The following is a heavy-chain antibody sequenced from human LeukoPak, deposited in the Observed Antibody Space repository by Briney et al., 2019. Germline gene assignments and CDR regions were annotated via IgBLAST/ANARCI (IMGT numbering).Heavy chain of an antibody. V-gene: IGHV4-39*01. CDR1: GGSISRNNDY. J-gene: IGHJ5*02. CDR3: ARQAEYIYEPGWFDP. Sequence: SETLSLTCTVSGGSISRNNDYWAWIRQPPGKGLEWIGSMQYSGSIHYNPSLKSRVTISVDTSKKQFSLKVSSVTAADTAVYYCARQAEYIYEPGWFDPWGQGTLVTVSS. CDR2: MQYSGSI. D-gene: IGHD5-18*01.